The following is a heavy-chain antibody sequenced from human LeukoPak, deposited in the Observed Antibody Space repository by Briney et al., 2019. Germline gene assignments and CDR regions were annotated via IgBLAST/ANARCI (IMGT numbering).Heavy chain of an antibody. V-gene: IGHV3-48*04. CDR3: AREFGLRYFDWLLWGAFDI. CDR2: ISSSGSTI. CDR1: GFTFSSYG. D-gene: IGHD3-9*01. J-gene: IGHJ3*02. Sequence: PGGSLRLSCAASGFTFSSYGMHWVRQAPGKGLEWVSYISSSGSTIYYADSVKGRFTISRDNAKNSLYLQMNSLRAEDTAVYYCAREFGLRYFDWLLWGAFDIWGQGTMVTVSS.